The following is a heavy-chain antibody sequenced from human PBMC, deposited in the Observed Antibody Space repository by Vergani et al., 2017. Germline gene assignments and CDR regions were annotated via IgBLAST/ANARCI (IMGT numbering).Heavy chain of an antibody. V-gene: IGHV1-69*12. D-gene: IGHD3-22*01. CDR3: ARDSFYYYDSSGYSPGRFDY. CDR1: GGTFSSYA. Sequence: QVQLVQSGAEVKKPGSSVKVSCKASGGTFSSYAISWVRQAPGQGLEWMGGIIPIFGTANYAQKFQGRVTITADESTSTAYMELSSLRSEDTAVYYCARDSFYYYDSSGYSPGRFDYWGQGTLVTVSS. CDR2: IIPIFGTA. J-gene: IGHJ4*02.